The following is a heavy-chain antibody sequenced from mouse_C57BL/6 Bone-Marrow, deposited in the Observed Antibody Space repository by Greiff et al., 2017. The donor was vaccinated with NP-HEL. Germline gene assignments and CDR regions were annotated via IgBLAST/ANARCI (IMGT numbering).Heavy chain of an antibody. D-gene: IGHD2-5*01. Sequence: QVQLQQPGAELVRPGTSVKLSCKASGYTFTSYWMHWVKQRPGQGLEWIGVIDPSDSYTNYNQKFKGKATLTVDTSSSTAYMQLSSLTSEDSAVYYCASQRDYSNYVDYWGQGTTLTVSS. V-gene: IGHV1-59*01. J-gene: IGHJ2*01. CDR3: ASQRDYSNYVDY. CDR1: GYTFTSYW. CDR2: IDPSDSYT.